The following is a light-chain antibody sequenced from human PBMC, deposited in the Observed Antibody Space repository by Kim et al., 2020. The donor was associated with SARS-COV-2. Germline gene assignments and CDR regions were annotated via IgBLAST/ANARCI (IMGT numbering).Light chain of an antibody. V-gene: IGLV3-1*01. CDR1: KLGDKY. J-gene: IGLJ2*01. CDR3: QAWDSSTVV. CDR2: QDS. Sequence: SGPPGQTASITCSGDKLGDKYACWYQPKPGQSPVLVIYQDSKRPSGIPERFSGSNSGNTATLTISGTQAMDEADYYCQAWDSSTVVFGGGTQLTVL.